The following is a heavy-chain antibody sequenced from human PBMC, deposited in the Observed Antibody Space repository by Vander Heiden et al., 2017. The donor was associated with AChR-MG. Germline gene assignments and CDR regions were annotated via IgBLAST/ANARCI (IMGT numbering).Heavy chain of an antibody. J-gene: IGHJ6*02. CDR3: ARDEAGWGYSYGPDYYYYGMDV. CDR2: ISSSSSYI. CDR1: GFTFSSYS. V-gene: IGHV3-21*01. Sequence: EVQLVESGGGLVKPGGSLRLSCAASGFTFSSYSLNSVRQAPGKGLEWVSSISSSSSYIYYADSVKGRFTISRDNAKNSLYLQMNSLRAEDTAVYYCARDEAGWGYSYGPDYYYYGMDVWGQGTTVTVSS. D-gene: IGHD5-18*01.